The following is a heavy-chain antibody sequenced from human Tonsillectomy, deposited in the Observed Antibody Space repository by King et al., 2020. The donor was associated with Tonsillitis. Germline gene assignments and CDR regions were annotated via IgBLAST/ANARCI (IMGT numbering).Heavy chain of an antibody. V-gene: IGHV3-21*01. CDR1: GFTFSSDS. CDR3: ARVWGLNVVVPANWFDP. J-gene: IGHJ5*02. Sequence: VQLVESGGGLVKPGGSLRLSCAASGFTFSSDSMNWVRQAPGKGLEWVSSISSSSSYIYYADSVKGRFTISRDNAKNSLYLQMNSLRAEDTAVYYCARVWGLNVVVPANWFDPWGQGTLVTVSS. CDR2: ISSSSSYI. D-gene: IGHD2-2*01.